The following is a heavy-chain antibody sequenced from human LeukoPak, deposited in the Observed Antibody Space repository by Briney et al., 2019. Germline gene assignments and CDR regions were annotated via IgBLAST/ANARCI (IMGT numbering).Heavy chain of an antibody. CDR2: INPNSGGT. J-gene: IGHJ4*02. V-gene: IGHV1-2*02. D-gene: IGHD4-11*01. CDR1: GYTFTGYY. Sequence: ASVKVSCKASGYTFTGYYMHWVRQAPGQGLEWMGWINPNSGGTNYAQKFQGRVTMTRDTSISTAYMELSRLRSDDTAVYYCARSKVRGLGTEEYYFDYWGQGTLVTVSS. CDR3: ARSKVRGLGTEEYYFDY.